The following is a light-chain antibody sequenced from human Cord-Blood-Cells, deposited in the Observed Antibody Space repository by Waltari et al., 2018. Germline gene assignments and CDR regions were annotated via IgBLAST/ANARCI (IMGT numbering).Light chain of an antibody. J-gene: IGLJ1*01. CDR1: SSNIGNNY. Sequence: QSVLTQPPSVSAAPGQKVTISCSGSSSNIGNNYVSWYQQLPGTAPKLLIYENKKRPSGIPDRFAGSKSGTSATLGITGLQTGDEADYYCGTWDSSLSAYVFGTGTKVTVL. CDR3: GTWDSSLSAYV. CDR2: ENK. V-gene: IGLV1-51*02.